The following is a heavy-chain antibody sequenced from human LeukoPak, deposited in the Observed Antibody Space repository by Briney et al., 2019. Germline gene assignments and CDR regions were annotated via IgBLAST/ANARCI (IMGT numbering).Heavy chain of an antibody. J-gene: IGHJ4*02. Sequence: GGSLRLSCAASGFTFPSYGMHWVRQAPGKGLEWLAVLWYDGSNKFYADSVKGRFTISRDNSKNTLYLQMNSLRDEDTALYFCAKDASIAAAGPIDYWGQGTLVTVSS. CDR3: AKDASIAAAGPIDY. CDR1: GFTFPSYG. D-gene: IGHD6-13*01. CDR2: LWYDGSNK. V-gene: IGHV3-30*02.